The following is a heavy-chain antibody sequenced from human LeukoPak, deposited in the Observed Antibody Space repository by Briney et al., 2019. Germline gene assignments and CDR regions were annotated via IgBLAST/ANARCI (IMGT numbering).Heavy chain of an antibody. CDR3: ARVSGYCSSTSCPIQYYYGMDV. Sequence: GGSLRLSCAASGFTFSRFWMTWVRQAPGKGLEWVANINQDGSEKYYVDSVKGRFTISRDNAKNSLYLQMNSLRAEDTAVYYCARVSGYCSSTSCPIQYYYGMDVWGQGTTVAVSS. CDR2: INQDGSEK. V-gene: IGHV3-7*01. J-gene: IGHJ6*02. D-gene: IGHD2-2*03. CDR1: GFTFSRFW.